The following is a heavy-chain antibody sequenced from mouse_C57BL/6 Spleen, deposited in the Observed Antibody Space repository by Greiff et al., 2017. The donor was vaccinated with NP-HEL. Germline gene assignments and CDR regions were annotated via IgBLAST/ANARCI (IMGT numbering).Heavy chain of an antibody. D-gene: IGHD3-2*02. CDR3: ARYTQATLFDY. Sequence: QVQLKESGAELVRPGASVKLSCKASGYTFTDYYINWVKQRPGQGLEWIARIYPGSGNTYYNEKFKGKATLTAEKSSSTAYMQLSSLTSEDSAVYFCARYTQATLFDYWGQGTTLTVSS. V-gene: IGHV1-76*01. CDR1: GYTFTDYY. J-gene: IGHJ2*01. CDR2: IYPGSGNT.